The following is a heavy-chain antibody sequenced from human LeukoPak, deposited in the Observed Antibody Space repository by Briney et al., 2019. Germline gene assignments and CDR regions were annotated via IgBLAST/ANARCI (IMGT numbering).Heavy chain of an antibody. V-gene: IGHV3-30*02. J-gene: IGHJ3*02. D-gene: IGHD1-26*01. Sequence: LPGGSLRLSCAASGFTFSSYGMHWVRQAPDKGLEWVAFIRFDGSNKDYAGSVKGRFTISRDNSKNTLYLQMNGLRAEDTAVYYCVKDQKYGGSYPDAFDIWGQGTMVTVSS. CDR2: IRFDGSNK. CDR1: GFTFSSYG. CDR3: VKDQKYGGSYPDAFDI.